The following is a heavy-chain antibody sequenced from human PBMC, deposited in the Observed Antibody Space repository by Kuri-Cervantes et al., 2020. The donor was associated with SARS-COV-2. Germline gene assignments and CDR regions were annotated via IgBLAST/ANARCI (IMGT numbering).Heavy chain of an antibody. CDR1: GFTFSSYS. CDR2: ISSSSSTI. J-gene: IGHJ6*02. Sequence: GGSLRLSCAASGFTFSSYSMNWVRQAPGKGLEWVSYISSSSSTIYYADSVKGRFTISRDNAKNSLYLQVNSLRAEDTAVYYCARDTGGTMIYYYYYYGMDVWGQGTTVTVSS. V-gene: IGHV3-48*01. CDR3: ARDTGGTMIYYYYYYGMDV. D-gene: IGHD2-8*02.